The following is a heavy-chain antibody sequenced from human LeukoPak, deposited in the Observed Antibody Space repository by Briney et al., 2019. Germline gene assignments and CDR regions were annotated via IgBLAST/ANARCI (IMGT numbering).Heavy chain of an antibody. CDR2: IKQDGSEK. CDR3: ARGGLVVVVAATSYLDY. J-gene: IGHJ4*02. V-gene: IGHV3-7*04. Sequence: GSLRLSCAASGFTFSSYWMSWVRQAPGKGLEWVANIKQDGSEKYYVDSVKGRFTISRDNAKNSLYLQMNSLRAEDTAVYYCARGGLVVVVAATSYLDYWGQGTLVTVSS. D-gene: IGHD2-15*01. CDR1: GFTFSSYW.